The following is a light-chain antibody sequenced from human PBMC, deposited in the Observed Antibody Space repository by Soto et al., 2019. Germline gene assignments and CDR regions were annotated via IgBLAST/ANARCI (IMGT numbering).Light chain of an antibody. J-gene: IGLJ2*01. Sequence: NFMLTQPHSVSESPGKTVTISCTRSSGSIASNCVQWYQQRPGSSPTTVIYEDNRRPSGVPARFSGSIDSSSNSASLTISGLETEDEADYYCQSYDDSNEGVIFGGGTKLTVL. CDR1: SGSIASNC. V-gene: IGLV6-57*01. CDR3: QSYDDSNEGVI. CDR2: EDN.